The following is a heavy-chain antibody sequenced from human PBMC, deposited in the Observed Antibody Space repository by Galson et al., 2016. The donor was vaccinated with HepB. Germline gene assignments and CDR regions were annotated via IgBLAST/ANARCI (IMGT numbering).Heavy chain of an antibody. CDR3: VQGSTAPAV. CDR2: ISRSGDST. CDR1: GFTFSSYD. V-gene: IGHV3-23*01. Sequence: SLRLSCAASGFTFSSYDMHWVRQAPEKGLEVVSSISRSGDSTDYADSVKGRFTISRDNSKNTLSLQMNSLTADDTAIYYCVQGSTAPAVWGKGTTVTVSS. J-gene: IGHJ6*04. D-gene: IGHD2-2*01.